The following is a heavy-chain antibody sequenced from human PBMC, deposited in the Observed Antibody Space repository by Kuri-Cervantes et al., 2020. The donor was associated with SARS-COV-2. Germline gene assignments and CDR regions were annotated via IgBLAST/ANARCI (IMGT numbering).Heavy chain of an antibody. V-gene: IGHV3-7*03. Sequence: GESLKISCAASGFPFSSYWMSWVRQAPGKGLEWVANIKQDGSEKYYVDSVKGRFTISRDNAKNSLYLQMNSLRAEDTAVYYCAKDVAAGTRAPPEYFQHWGQGTLVTVSS. CDR1: GFPFSSYW. CDR2: IKQDGSEK. J-gene: IGHJ1*01. CDR3: AKDVAAGTRAPPEYFQH. D-gene: IGHD6-13*01.